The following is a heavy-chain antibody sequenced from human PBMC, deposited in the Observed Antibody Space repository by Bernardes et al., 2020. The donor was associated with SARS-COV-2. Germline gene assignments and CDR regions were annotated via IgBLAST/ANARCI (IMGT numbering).Heavy chain of an antibody. D-gene: IGHD3-22*01. Sequence: GGSLRLSCAASGFTFSSYSMNWVRQAPGKGLEWFSSISSSSSYIYYADSVMGRSTISRDNAKNSLYLQMNSLSAEDTAGHYCARVRPTYYYDTGGMDVWGQGPSVTASS. CDR2: ISSSSSYI. CDR3: ARVRPTYYYDTGGMDV. CDR1: GFTFSSYS. V-gene: IGHV3-21*01. J-gene: IGHJ6*02.